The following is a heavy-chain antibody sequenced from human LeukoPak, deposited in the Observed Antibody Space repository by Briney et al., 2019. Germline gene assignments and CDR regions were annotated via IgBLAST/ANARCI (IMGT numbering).Heavy chain of an antibody. J-gene: IGHJ4*02. Sequence: GGSLRLSCAASGFTFGDYSMHWVRQGPGKGLEWVSLISWDGGSTYYADSVKGRFTISKDNSKNSLYLQMNSLRTDDTALYYCAKDISTRGIAVADYWGQGTLVTVSS. CDR1: GFTFGDYS. V-gene: IGHV3-43*01. D-gene: IGHD6-13*01. CDR3: AKDISTRGIAVADY. CDR2: ISWDGGST.